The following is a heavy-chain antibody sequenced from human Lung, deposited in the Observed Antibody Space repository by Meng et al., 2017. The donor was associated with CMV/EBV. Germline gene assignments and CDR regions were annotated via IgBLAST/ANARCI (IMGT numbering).Heavy chain of an antibody. CDR2: INPKSGGT. J-gene: IGHJ6*02. Sequence: SVKVSCXASGYTFIGYDLHWVRQAPGQGLEWMGWINPKSGGTNYAQRFQGRVTMTRDTSINTVYMELRRLRSDDTAVYFCAKSLYTNYYSTYYGLDVWGQGTTVTVSS. D-gene: IGHD3-22*01. CDR1: GYTFIGYD. V-gene: IGHV1-2*02. CDR3: AKSLYTNYYSTYYGLDV.